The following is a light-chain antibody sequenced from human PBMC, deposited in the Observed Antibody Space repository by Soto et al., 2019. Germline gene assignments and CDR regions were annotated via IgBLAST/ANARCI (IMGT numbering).Light chain of an antibody. V-gene: IGKV1-39*01. CDR2: GAS. CDR3: QQSYSTPRT. J-gene: IGKJ4*02. Sequence: DIQMTQSPSSLSASVGDRVTITCRASKSISSHLNWYEQKPGKAPHVLIYGASSMKSGVPSRFSGSGSGTDFTLTISSLQPEDFAIYYCQQSYSTPRTFGGGTKVEVK. CDR1: KSISSH.